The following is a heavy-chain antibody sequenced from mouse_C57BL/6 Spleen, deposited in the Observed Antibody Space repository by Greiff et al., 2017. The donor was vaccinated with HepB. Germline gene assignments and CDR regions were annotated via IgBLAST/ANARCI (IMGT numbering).Heavy chain of an antibody. D-gene: IGHD2-3*01. Sequence: VQLQQSGAELVRPGTSVKVSCKASGYAFTNYLIEWVKQRPGQGLEWIGVINPGSGGTNYNEKFKGKATLTADKSSSTAYMQLSSLTSEDSAVYFCARGDYDGYPFYAMDYWGQGTSVTVSS. J-gene: IGHJ4*01. CDR1: GYAFTNYL. CDR3: ARGDYDGYPFYAMDY. V-gene: IGHV1-54*01. CDR2: INPGSGGT.